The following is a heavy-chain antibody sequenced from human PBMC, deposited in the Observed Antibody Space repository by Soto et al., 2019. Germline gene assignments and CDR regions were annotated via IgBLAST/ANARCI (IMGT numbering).Heavy chain of an antibody. D-gene: IGHD3-10*01. CDR3: ASPVYPHGAFAI. CDR2: IYYSGSA. V-gene: IGHV4-39*01. Sequence: SETLSLTCTVSGDSMTISDFLWGWVRQSPGKGLEWIGGIYYSGSAYYNPSLRSRATLSVDTSRNQFFLNVTSVTAADTAVYYWASPVYPHGAFAIWGKGKLVPVPS. J-gene: IGHJ3*02. CDR1: GDSMTISDFL.